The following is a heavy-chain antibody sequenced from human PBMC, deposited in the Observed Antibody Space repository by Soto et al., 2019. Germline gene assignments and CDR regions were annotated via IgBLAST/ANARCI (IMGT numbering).Heavy chain of an antibody. D-gene: IGHD2-15*01. Sequence: ASVKVSCKASGYTFDSYGRSWVRQAPGQGLEWMGWIGPYNGNTDHAQNFQGRVTMPTDTSTNTAYMELRSLRSDDTALYYCARCYCSVGSCYTCWHFDLWGRGTLLTVSS. CDR1: GYTFDSYG. CDR2: IGPYNGNT. J-gene: IGHJ2*01. CDR3: ARCYCSVGSCYTCWHFDL. V-gene: IGHV1-18*01.